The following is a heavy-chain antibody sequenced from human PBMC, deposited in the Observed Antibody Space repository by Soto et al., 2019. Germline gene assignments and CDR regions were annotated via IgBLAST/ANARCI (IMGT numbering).Heavy chain of an antibody. CDR2: ISYDGSNK. Sequence: PGGSLRLSCAASGFTFSSYAMHWVRQAPGKGLEWVAVISYDGSNKYYADSVKGRFTISRDNSKNTLYLQMNSLRAEDTAVYYCARDHYVSGRLSYGMDVWGQETTVTVSS. CDR1: GFTFSSYA. D-gene: IGHD3-10*01. J-gene: IGHJ6*02. CDR3: ARDHYVSGRLSYGMDV. V-gene: IGHV3-30-3*01.